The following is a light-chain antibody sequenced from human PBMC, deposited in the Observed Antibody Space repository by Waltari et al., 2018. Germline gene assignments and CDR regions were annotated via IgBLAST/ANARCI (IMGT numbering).Light chain of an antibody. CDR2: EVT. V-gene: IGLV2-23*02. CDR3: CSYAGSSTWV. Sequence: QSALTQPASVSGSPGQSITISCTATSSDVGSYNLVSWYQQHPDKAPKLMIYEVTKRPSGGSNLFSGSKSGNTASLTISGRQGEDEADYYCCSYAGSSTWVFGGGTKVTVL. CDR1: SSDVGSYNL. J-gene: IGLJ3*02.